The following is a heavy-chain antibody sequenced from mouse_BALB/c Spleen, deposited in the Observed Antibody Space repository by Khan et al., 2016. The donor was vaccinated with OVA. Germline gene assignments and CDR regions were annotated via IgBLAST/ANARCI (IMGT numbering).Heavy chain of an antibody. CDR1: GFSLTNYG. Sequence: QVQLKESGPALVAPSQSLSITCTISGFSLTNYGVHWVRQPPGKGLEWLVVIWSDGSTTYNSALESRLSISKDNSKSQVFLKMNSLQTDDTAMYYCARQPYYHYYIMDYWGQGTSVTVSS. CDR2: IWSDGST. J-gene: IGHJ4*01. V-gene: IGHV2-6-1*01. CDR3: ARQPYYHYYIMDY. D-gene: IGHD2-10*01.